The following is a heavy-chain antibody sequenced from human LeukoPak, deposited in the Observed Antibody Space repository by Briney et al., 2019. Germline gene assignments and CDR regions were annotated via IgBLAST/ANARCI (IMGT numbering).Heavy chain of an antibody. J-gene: IGHJ2*01. CDR1: GGTFSSYA. CDR2: IIPIFDTA. D-gene: IGHD3-22*01. V-gene: IGHV1-69*05. Sequence: SVKVSCKASGGTFSSYAISWVRQAPGQGLEWMGRIIPIFDTANYAQKFQGRVTITTDESTSTAYMELSSLRSEDTAVYYCARDSVVTYWYFDLWGRGTLVTVSS. CDR3: ARDSVVTYWYFDL.